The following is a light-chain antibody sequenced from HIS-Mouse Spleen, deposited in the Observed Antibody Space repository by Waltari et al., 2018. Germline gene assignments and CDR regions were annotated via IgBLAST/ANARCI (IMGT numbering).Light chain of an antibody. CDR1: QGISSY. J-gene: IGKJ4*01. CDR3: QQLNSYPQET. V-gene: IGKV1-9*01. CDR2: AAS. Sequence: DIQLTQSPSFLSASEGDRVTITCRASQGISSYLAWYQQKPGKAPKLLIYAASTLQSGVPSRFSGSGSGTEFTLTISSLQPEDFATYYCQQLNSYPQETFGGGTKVEIK.